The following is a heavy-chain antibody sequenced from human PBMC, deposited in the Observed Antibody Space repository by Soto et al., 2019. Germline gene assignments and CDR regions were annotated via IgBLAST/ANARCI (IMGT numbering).Heavy chain of an antibody. Sequence: QITLKESGPTLVKPTQTLTLTCTFSGFSFTTDGMGVGWIRHPPGKALEWLALIYWDDDKRYSPSLKSRLTITKDASRNQVVLTWTNMDPADTATYSCAHLYWAASGTRYYFDYWSQGTLVTVSS. CDR1: GFSFTTDGMG. CDR3: AHLYWAASGTRYYFDY. D-gene: IGHD6-13*01. J-gene: IGHJ4*02. CDR2: IYWDDDK. V-gene: IGHV2-5*02.